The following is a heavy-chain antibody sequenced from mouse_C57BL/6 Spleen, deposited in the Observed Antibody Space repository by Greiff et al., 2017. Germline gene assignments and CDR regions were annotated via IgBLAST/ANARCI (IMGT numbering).Heavy chain of an antibody. J-gene: IGHJ4*01. CDR3: ARDGTDYYDMDY. Sequence: QVQLQQSGPGLVQPSQSLSIPCTVSGFSLTRYGVHWVRQSPGKGLEWLGLIWSGGSTDYHAAFISRLSISKDNSKSQVFFKMNSLQADDTAIYYCARDGTDYYDMDYWGQGTSVTVSS. D-gene: IGHD2-1*01. CDR1: GFSLTRYG. V-gene: IGHV2-2*01. CDR2: IWSGGST.